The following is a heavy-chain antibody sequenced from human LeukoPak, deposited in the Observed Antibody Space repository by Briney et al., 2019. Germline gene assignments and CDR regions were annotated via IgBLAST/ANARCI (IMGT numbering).Heavy chain of an antibody. Sequence: SQTLSLTCTVSGGSISSGGYYWSWIRQHPGKGLEWIGYIYYSGSTYYNPSLKSRVTISVDTSKNQFSLKLSSVTAADTAVYYCASRTYDFWSGYMAFDIWGQGTMVTVSS. V-gene: IGHV4-31*03. CDR2: IYYSGST. J-gene: IGHJ3*02. CDR3: ASRTYDFWSGYMAFDI. CDR1: GGSISSGGYY. D-gene: IGHD3-3*01.